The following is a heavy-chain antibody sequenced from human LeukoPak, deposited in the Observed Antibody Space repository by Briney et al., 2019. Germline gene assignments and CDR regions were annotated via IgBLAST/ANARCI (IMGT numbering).Heavy chain of an antibody. CDR3: ARGGELRFLEWSHGAYYMDV. D-gene: IGHD3-3*01. J-gene: IGHJ6*03. Sequence: SQTLSLTCAVSGGSISSGGYSWSWIRQPPGKGLEGIGYIYHSGSTYYNPSLKSRVTISVDRSKNQFSLKLSSVTAADTAVYYCARGGELRFLEWSHGAYYMDVWGKGTTVTVSS. CDR1: GGSISSGGYS. V-gene: IGHV4-30-2*01. CDR2: IYHSGST.